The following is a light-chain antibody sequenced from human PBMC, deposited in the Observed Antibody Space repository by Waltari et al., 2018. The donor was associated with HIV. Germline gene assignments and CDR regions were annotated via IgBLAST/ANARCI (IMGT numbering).Light chain of an antibody. J-gene: IGLJ2*01. Sequence: QSVLTQPPSASGTPGQRVTMSCSGSSSNIGRTSVNWYQQLPGPAPKLLIYSDNPRPFGVPDRFSVSKSGTSGSLAISGLQSEDEAVYYCASWEDSLNGVVFGGGTKLTVL. CDR1: SSNIGRTS. CDR3: ASWEDSLNGVV. V-gene: IGLV1-44*01. CDR2: SDN.